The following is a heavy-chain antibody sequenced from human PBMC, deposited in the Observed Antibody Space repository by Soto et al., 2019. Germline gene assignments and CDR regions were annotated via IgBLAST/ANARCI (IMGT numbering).Heavy chain of an antibody. J-gene: IGHJ4*02. CDR2: IYTSGST. CDR3: AREGLYNDSSGYYSGFDY. Sequence: SETLSLTCTVSGGSISSYYWSWIRQPAGKGLEWIGRIYTSGSTNYNPSLKSRVTMSVDTSKNQFSLKLSSVTAADTAVYYCAREGLYNDSSGYYSGFDYWGQGTLVTVSS. V-gene: IGHV4-4*07. D-gene: IGHD3-22*01. CDR1: GGSISSYY.